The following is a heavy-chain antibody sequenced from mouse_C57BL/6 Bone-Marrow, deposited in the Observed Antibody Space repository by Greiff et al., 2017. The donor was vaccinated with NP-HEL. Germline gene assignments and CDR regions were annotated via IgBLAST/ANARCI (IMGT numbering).Heavy chain of an antibody. CDR3: AREGTGAWFAY. CDR2: ISYSGST. CDR1: GYSITSGYD. J-gene: IGHJ3*01. Sequence: EVQLVESGPGMVKPSQSLSLTCTVTGYSITSGYDWHWIRHFPGNKLEWMGYISYSGSTNYNPSLKSRISITHDTSKNHFFLKLNSVTTEDTATYYCAREGTGAWFAYWGQGTLVTVSA. V-gene: IGHV3-1*01. D-gene: IGHD4-1*01.